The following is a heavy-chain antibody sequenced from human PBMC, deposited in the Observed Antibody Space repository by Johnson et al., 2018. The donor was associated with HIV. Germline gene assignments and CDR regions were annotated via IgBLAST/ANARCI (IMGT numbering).Heavy chain of an antibody. CDR2: ISYDGSNK. J-gene: IGHJ3*02. CDR1: GFTFSSYA. CDR3: ARGRLHFLEGGAFDI. D-gene: IGHD3-3*01. V-gene: IGHV3-30-3*01. Sequence: QVQLVESGGGVVQPGRSLRLSCAASGFTFSSYAMHWVRQAPGKGLEWVAVISYDGSNKYYADSVKGRFTISRDNSKNTLYLQMNSLRAEDTAVYHCARGRLHFLEGGAFDIWGQGTMVTVSS.